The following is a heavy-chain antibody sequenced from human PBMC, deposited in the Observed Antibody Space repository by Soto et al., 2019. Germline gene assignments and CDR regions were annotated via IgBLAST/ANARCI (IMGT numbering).Heavy chain of an antibody. Sequence: QVQLVQSGAEVKKPGASVKVSCKASGYTFTSYGISWVRQAPGQGLEWMGWISAYNGNTNNAQKLQGRVTMTTDPSTSTAYMELRSLRSDDTAVYYCASLLRAMDPGALDYWGQGTLVTVSS. CDR1: GYTFTSYG. V-gene: IGHV1-18*01. J-gene: IGHJ4*02. CDR3: ASLLRAMDPGALDY. D-gene: IGHD3-10*01. CDR2: ISAYNGNT.